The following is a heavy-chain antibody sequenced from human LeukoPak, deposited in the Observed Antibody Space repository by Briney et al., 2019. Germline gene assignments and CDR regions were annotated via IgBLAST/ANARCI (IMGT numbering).Heavy chain of an antibody. D-gene: IGHD2-15*01. CDR2: ISAYNGNT. V-gene: IGHV1-18*01. Sequence: GASVKVSCKASGYTFTSYGISWVGQAAGQGVEGMGWISAYNGNTNYAQKLQGRVTMTTDTSTSTAYMELRSLRSDDTAVYYCARDSGHCSGGSCYSDLPYYYYYGMDVWGQGTTVTVSS. J-gene: IGHJ6*02. CDR1: GYTFTSYG. CDR3: ARDSGHCSGGSCYSDLPYYYYYGMDV.